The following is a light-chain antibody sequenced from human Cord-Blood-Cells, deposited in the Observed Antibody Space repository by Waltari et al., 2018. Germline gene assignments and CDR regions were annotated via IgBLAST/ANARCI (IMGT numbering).Light chain of an antibody. Sequence: QSALTQPASVSGSPGQSITISCTGTSSDVGGYNYVSWYQQQPGKAPKLIIYEFSKRPSGVSDRFSGSKSGNTASLTISGLQAEDEADYYCSSYTSSSTLYVFGTGTKVTVL. V-gene: IGLV2-14*01. J-gene: IGLJ1*01. CDR1: SSDVGGYNY. CDR2: EFS. CDR3: SSYTSSSTLYV.